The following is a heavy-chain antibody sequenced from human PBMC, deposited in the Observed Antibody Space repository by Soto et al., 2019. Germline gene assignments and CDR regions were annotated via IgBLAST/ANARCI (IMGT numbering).Heavy chain of an antibody. J-gene: IGHJ4*02. CDR2: IYYSGST. V-gene: IGHV4-39*01. Sequence: SETLSLTCTVSGGSISSSSYYWGWIRQPPGKGLEWIGSIYYSGSTYYNPSLKSRVTISVDTSKNQFSLKLSSVTAADTAVYYCARQLGSYYYDSRGYYFDYRGQGTLVTVSA. D-gene: IGHD3-22*01. CDR1: GGSISSSSYY. CDR3: ARQLGSYYYDSRGYYFDY.